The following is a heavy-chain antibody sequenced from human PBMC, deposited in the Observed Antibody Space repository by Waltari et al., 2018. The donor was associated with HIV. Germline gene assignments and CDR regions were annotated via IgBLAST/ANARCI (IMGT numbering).Heavy chain of an antibody. J-gene: IGHJ6*02. CDR3: ARRSLLGLDV. V-gene: IGHV3-30*03. CDR2: ISNDGNTR. CDR1: RLTFNNYK. Sequence: VQLLQSGGGVGQPGGYLRLSCTASRLTFNNYKTFNTYNVHWVRRTAGQGLEWLAVISNDGNTRYTAESVKGRFTVSRDNSKHTVYLEMNNLRIDDTAQYYCARRSLLGLDVWGQGTTVIVSS. D-gene: IGHD3-10*01.